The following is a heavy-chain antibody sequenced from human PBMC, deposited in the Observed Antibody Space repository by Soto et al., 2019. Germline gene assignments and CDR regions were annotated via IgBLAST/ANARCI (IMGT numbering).Heavy chain of an antibody. J-gene: IGHJ4*02. V-gene: IGHV4-59*08. Sequence: SETLSLTCTVSGGSISSYYWSWIRQPPGKGLEWIGYIYYSGSTNYNPSLNSRVTISVDTSKNHFSLKLSFVTAADTAVYYCARRYGGNLDYWGQGTLVTVSS. CDR3: ARRYGGNLDY. CDR1: GGSISSYY. CDR2: IYYSGST. D-gene: IGHD1-26*01.